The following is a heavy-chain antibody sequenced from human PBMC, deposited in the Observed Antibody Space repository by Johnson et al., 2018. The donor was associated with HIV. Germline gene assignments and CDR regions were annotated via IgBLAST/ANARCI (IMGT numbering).Heavy chain of an antibody. Sequence: VQLVESGGGLVQPGRSLRLSCAASGFTFDDYAMHWVRQAPGKGLEWVSGISWNSGSIAYADSVKGRFTISRDNSKNTLYLQMNSLRAEDTAVYYCARSKDCSVGTCPDGLDIWGQGTMVIVSS. CDR2: ISWNSGSI. J-gene: IGHJ3*02. CDR1: GFTFDDYA. CDR3: ARSKDCSVGTCPDGLDI. V-gene: IGHV3-9*01. D-gene: IGHD2-15*01.